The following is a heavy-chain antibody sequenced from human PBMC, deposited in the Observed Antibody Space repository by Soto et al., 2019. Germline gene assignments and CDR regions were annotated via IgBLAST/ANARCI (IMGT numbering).Heavy chain of an antibody. CDR1: GFTFSTYG. D-gene: IGHD6-13*01. CDR2: ISYDGSHK. V-gene: IGHV3-30*18. Sequence: GGSLRLSCAASGFTFSTYGMHWVRQAPGKGLEWVAVISYDGSHKYYADSVKGRFTISRDNSKNTLYLQMNGLRAEDTAVYYCAKERTAAATLYDFDYWGQGTLVTVSS. CDR3: AKERTAAATLYDFDY. J-gene: IGHJ4*02.